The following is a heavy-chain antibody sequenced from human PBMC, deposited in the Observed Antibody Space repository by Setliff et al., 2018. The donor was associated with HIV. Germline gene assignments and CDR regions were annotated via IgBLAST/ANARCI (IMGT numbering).Heavy chain of an antibody. D-gene: IGHD6-13*01. Sequence: PSETLSLTCAVSGGSISSSNWWSWVRQPPGKGLEWIGEIYHSGSTNYNPSLKSRVTISIDKSKNKFSLKVSSVTAADTAVYYCARGLYSSSWYGSYWFDPWGQGTLVTVSS. CDR2: IYHSGST. V-gene: IGHV4-4*02. J-gene: IGHJ5*02. CDR3: ARGLYSSSWYGSYWFDP. CDR1: GGSISSSNW.